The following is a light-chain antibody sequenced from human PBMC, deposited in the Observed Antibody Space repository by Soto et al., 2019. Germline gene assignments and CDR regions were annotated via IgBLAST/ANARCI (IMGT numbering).Light chain of an antibody. V-gene: IGLV1-44*01. CDR2: DNN. CDR1: SSNIGSNT. CDR3: AAWDESLKGLV. J-gene: IGLJ3*02. Sequence: QPVLTQPPSASGTPGQRVTISCSGSSSNIGSNTVNWYQQLPGTAPKLLIYDNNQRPSGVPDRFSGSKSGTSASLAISGLQSEDEADYYCAAWDESLKGLVFGGGTKVTVL.